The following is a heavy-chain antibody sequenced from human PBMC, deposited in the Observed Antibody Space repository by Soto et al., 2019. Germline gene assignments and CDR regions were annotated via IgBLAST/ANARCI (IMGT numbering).Heavy chain of an antibody. CDR3: ARIAAAGTRFDY. D-gene: IGHD6-13*01. Sequence: QVQLQESGPGLVKPSGTLSLTCAVSGGSISSTNWWSWVRQPPGKGLEWIGDIYHSGNTNNNPSRKSRVTISVGTSKNQFSLKLSSVTAADTAVYFCARIAAAGTRFDYWGQGTLVTVSS. J-gene: IGHJ4*02. CDR2: IYHSGNT. CDR1: GGSISSTNW. V-gene: IGHV4-4*02.